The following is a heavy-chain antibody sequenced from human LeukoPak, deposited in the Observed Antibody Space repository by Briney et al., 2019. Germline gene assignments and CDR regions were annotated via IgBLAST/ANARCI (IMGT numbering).Heavy chain of an antibody. CDR1: GFTFSSYG. V-gene: IGHV3-30*18. Sequence: GGSLRLSCAASGFTFSSYGMHWVRQAPGKGLEWVAVISYDGSNKYYADSVKGRFTISRDNSKNTLYLQMNSLGAEDTAVYYCAKDAGPDIVVVPAALDYWGQGTLVTVSS. CDR2: ISYDGSNK. J-gene: IGHJ4*02. CDR3: AKDAGPDIVVVPAALDY. D-gene: IGHD2-2*01.